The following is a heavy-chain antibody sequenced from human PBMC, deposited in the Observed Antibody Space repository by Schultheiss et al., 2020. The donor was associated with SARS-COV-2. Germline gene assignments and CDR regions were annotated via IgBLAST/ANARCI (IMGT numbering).Heavy chain of an antibody. CDR1: GGSFSGYY. V-gene: IGHV4-59*12. Sequence: SETLSLTCAVYGGSFSGYYWSWIRQPPGKGLEWIGYIYYSGSTNYNPSLKSRVTMSVDTSKNQFSLKLSSVTAADTAVYYCASGEMADVWGKGTTVTVSS. CDR2: IYYSGST. D-gene: IGHD5-24*01. CDR3: ASGEMADV. J-gene: IGHJ6*04.